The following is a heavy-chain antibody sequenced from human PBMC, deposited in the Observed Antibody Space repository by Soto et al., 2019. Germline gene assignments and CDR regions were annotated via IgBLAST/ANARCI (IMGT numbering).Heavy chain of an antibody. J-gene: IGHJ4*02. D-gene: IGHD3-16*01. CDR2: ISASGGST. CDR1: EFTFSSYA. CDR3: AESPRFIWGIIIAFCFDY. Sequence: EVQLLESGGGLVQPGGSLRLSCAASEFTFSSYAMSWVRQAPGKGLEWVSAISASGGSTYYADSVKGRFTISRDNSRNTLYEQMNSLRDEDTAVYYCAESPRFIWGIIIAFCFDYWGQGTLVTVSS. V-gene: IGHV3-23*01.